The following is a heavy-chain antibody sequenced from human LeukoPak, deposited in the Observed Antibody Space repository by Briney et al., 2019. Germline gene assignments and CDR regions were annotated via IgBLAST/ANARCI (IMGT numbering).Heavy chain of an antibody. CDR1: GYSISSGYY. V-gene: IGHV4-38-2*02. J-gene: IGHJ4*02. CDR2: IYHSGST. CDR3: ARDGGTSSCDY. Sequence: PSETLSLTCTVSGYSISSGYYWGWIRQPPGKGLEWIVNIYHSGSTYYNPSLKSRVTISVDTSKNQFSLKLSSVTAADTAVYYCARDGGTSSCDYWGQGTLVTVSS. D-gene: IGHD2-2*01.